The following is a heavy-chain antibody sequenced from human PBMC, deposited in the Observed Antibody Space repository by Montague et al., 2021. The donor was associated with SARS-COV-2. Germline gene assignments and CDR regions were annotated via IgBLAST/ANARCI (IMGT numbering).Heavy chain of an antibody. CDR2: IFHSGIT. Sequence: SETLSLTCSVSGGFISSYYWSWIRQSPGKGLEWIGYIFHSGITDYNPSLKSRVTISADMSKNQFSLQLNSVTAADSAVYYCARTEYNWNDWFDPWGQGTLVTVSS. CDR1: GGFISSYY. D-gene: IGHD1-20*01. J-gene: IGHJ5*02. V-gene: IGHV4-59*13. CDR3: ARTEYNWNDWFDP.